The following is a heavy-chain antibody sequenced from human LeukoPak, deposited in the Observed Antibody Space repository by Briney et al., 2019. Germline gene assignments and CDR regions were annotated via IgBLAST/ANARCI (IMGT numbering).Heavy chain of an antibody. V-gene: IGHV3-30-3*01. CDR1: GFTFSSYA. D-gene: IGHD3-10*01. J-gene: IGHJ4*02. CDR3: ARDNEGDLWFGELLSDDY. CDR2: ISYDGSNK. Sequence: GGSLRLSCAASGFTFSSYAMHWVRQAPGKGLEWVAVISYDGSNKYYADSVKGRFTISRDNSKNTLYLQMNSLRAEDTAVYYCARDNEGDLWFGELLSDDYWGQGTLVTVSS.